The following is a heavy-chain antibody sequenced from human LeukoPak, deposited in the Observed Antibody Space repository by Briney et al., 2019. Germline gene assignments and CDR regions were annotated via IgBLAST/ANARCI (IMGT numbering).Heavy chain of an antibody. V-gene: IGHV1-69*01. D-gene: IGHD3-16*01. J-gene: IGHJ4*02. Sequence: ASVKVSCKASGGTFSSYAISWVRQAPGQGLEWMGGIIPIFDTANYAQKFQGRVTITADESTSTAYMELSSLRSEDTAVYYCARDGRVYYFDYWGQGTLVTVSS. CDR3: ARDGRVYYFDY. CDR1: GGTFSSYA. CDR2: IIPIFDTA.